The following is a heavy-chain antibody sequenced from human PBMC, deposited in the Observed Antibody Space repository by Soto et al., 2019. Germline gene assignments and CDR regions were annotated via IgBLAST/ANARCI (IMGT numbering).Heavy chain of an antibody. D-gene: IGHD3-22*01. CDR2: ISGSGGST. CDR1: GFTFSSYA. J-gene: IGHJ4*02. CDR3: AKVGNRHDSSFLPEYYFDY. V-gene: IGHV3-23*01. Sequence: HPGGSLRLSCAASGFTFSSYAMSWVRQAPGKGLEWVSAISGSGGSTYYADSVKGRFTISRDNSKNTLYLQMNSLRAEDTAVYYCAKVGNRHDSSFLPEYYFDYWGQGTLVTVSS.